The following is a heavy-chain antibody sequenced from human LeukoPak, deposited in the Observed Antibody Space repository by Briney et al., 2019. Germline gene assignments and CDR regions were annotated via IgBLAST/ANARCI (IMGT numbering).Heavy chain of an antibody. Sequence: GGSLRLSCAASGFTVSSNYMSWVRQAPGKGLEWVSVIYSDGRTYYADSVKGRFTISRDNAKNSLYLQMNSLRAEDTAVYYCARCSSSLDYWGQGTLVTVSS. CDR3: ARCSSSLDY. V-gene: IGHV3-53*01. CDR2: IYSDGRT. CDR1: GFTVSSNY. J-gene: IGHJ4*02. D-gene: IGHD3-16*02.